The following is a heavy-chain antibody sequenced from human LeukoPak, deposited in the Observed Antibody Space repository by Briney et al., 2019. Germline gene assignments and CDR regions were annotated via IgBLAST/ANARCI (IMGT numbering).Heavy chain of an antibody. CDR2: IKSDGSSS. V-gene: IGHV3-74*01. Sequence: GGSLRLCCAASGFTFSSYFWMHWVRQAPGKGLVWVSRIKSDGSSSTYADSVKGRFTISRHNAKNSLYLQMNTLRAEDTAVYYCVRDLDLGGYSSFEYWGQGTLVTVSS. CDR3: VRDLDLGGYSSFEY. D-gene: IGHD4-23*01. CDR1: GFTFSSYFW. J-gene: IGHJ4*02.